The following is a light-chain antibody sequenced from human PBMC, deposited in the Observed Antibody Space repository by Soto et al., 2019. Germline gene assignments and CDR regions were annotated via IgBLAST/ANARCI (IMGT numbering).Light chain of an antibody. Sequence: DIQMTQSPSTLSASVGDRVIITCPASQTISSWLAWYQQKPGKAPKLLIYKASSLESGVPSRFSGSGSGTEFTLTISSLQPDDFATYYCQHYNNYLLTFGGGTKVDIK. CDR3: QHYNNYLLT. CDR1: QTISSW. CDR2: KAS. J-gene: IGKJ4*01. V-gene: IGKV1-5*03.